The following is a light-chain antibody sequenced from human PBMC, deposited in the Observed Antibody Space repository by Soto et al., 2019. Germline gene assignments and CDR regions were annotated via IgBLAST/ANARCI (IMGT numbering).Light chain of an antibody. CDR2: TGS. CDR3: QQTLSFPPT. V-gene: IGKV1-12*01. Sequence: DIQMTQSPSSVSSSVGDRVTLTCRASQAIDSWLAWYQQKPGEAPKLLIFTGSLLHSGVPPRFSGSGSGTDVTLTISSLQPEDFATYYCQQTLSFPPTFGQGTKV. CDR1: QAIDSW. J-gene: IGKJ1*01.